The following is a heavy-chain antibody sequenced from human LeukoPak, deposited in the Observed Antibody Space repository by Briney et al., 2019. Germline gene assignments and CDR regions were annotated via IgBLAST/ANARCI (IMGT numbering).Heavy chain of an antibody. Sequence: GASVKVSCEASGYIFSDYDINWVRQAPGQGLEWMGWMTPNSGNTGQTEKFQGRVSITMDTSISTVYMEVNRLTSEDTAVYYCARDNSVGDTAWWFDPWGQGTLVTVSS. CDR3: ARDNSVGDTAWWFDP. J-gene: IGHJ5*02. CDR2: MTPNSGNT. CDR1: GYIFSDYD. V-gene: IGHV1-8*03. D-gene: IGHD1-26*01.